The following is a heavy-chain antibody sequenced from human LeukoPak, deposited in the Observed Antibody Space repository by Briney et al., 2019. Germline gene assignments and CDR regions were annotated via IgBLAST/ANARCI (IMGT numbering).Heavy chain of an antibody. CDR2: TYYAGST. D-gene: IGHD7-27*01. CDR3: ARLGKLGTAHYFDY. J-gene: IGHJ4*02. Sequence: SETLSLTCTVSGGSISGFHWSWIRQPPGQGLEYIGYTYYAGSTNYNPSLKSRVTISVDTSKNQFSLNLSSVTAADTAVYYCARLGKLGTAHYFDYWGQGTLVTVSS. V-gene: IGHV4-59*08. CDR1: GGSISGFH.